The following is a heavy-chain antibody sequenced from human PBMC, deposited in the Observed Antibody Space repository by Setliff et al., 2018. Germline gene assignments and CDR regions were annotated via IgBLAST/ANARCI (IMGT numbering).Heavy chain of an antibody. CDR2: IYYSGNT. D-gene: IGHD1-1*01. Sequence: SETLSLTCTVSGGSIAGSTYYWGWIRQPPGKGLEWIGRIYYSGNTYYNSSLRSRVTISVDTSKNQFSLKLRSVTAADTAVYCARTGTYRYFDSWGQGTLVTVSS. CDR1: GGSIAGSTYY. CDR3: ARTGTYRYFDS. J-gene: IGHJ4*02. V-gene: IGHV4-39*01.